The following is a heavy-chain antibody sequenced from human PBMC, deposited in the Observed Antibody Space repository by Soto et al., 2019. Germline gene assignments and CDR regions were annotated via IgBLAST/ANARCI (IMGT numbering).Heavy chain of an antibody. CDR2: IYYSGST. CDR1: GGSVSSANYY. Sequence: QVQLQESGPGLVKPSETLSLTCTVSGGSVSSANYYWSWIRQPPGKGLEWIGYIYYSGSTNYNPSLKSRVTISVDRSKNQFSLKLTSVTAADTAMYYCATVLDCSTSCYPYYYVPDVWGQGTTVTVSS. CDR3: ATVLDCSTSCYPYYYVPDV. J-gene: IGHJ6*02. D-gene: IGHD2-2*01. V-gene: IGHV4-61*01.